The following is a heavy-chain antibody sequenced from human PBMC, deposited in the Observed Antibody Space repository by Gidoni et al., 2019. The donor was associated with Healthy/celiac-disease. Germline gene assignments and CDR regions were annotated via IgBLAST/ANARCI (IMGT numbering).Heavy chain of an antibody. CDR3: ARGGGGVTKGPYYYYYYMDV. D-gene: IGHD4-4*01. CDR1: GGSFSGYY. Sequence: QVQLQQWGAGLLKPSETLSLTCAVYGGSFSGYYWSWIRKPPGKGLEWIGEINHSGSTNYNPSLKSRVTISVDTSKNQFSLKLSSVTAADTAVYYCARGGGGVTKGPYYYYYYMDVWGKGTTVTVSS. J-gene: IGHJ6*03. V-gene: IGHV4-34*01. CDR2: INHSGST.